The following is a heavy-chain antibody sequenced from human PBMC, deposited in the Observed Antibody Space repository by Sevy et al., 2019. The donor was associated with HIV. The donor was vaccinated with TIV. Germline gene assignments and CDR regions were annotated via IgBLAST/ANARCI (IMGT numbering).Heavy chain of an antibody. CDR3: VRERKLYYYDT. CDR1: GFTFSSYA. J-gene: IGHJ5*02. Sequence: GGSLRLSCAASGFTFSSYAMHWVRQAPGKGLEWVAVISYDGSNKYYADSVKGRFTISRDNSKNTLYLQMNSLRAEDTAVFYCVRERKLYYYDTWGQGTLVTVSS. D-gene: IGHD3-22*01. CDR2: ISYDGSNK. V-gene: IGHV3-30-3*01.